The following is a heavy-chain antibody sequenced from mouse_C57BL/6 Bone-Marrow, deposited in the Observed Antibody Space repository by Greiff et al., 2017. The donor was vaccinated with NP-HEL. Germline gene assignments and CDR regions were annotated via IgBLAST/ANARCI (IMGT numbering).Heavy chain of an antibody. V-gene: IGHV5-6*02. CDR3: ARRLYPLAMDY. Sequence: EVKLMESGGDLVKPGGSLKLSCAASGFTFSSYGMSWVRQTPDKRLEWVATISSGGSYTYYPASVQGRFPISSDNAKNTLYLQMSSLTSEDTAMYYCARRLYPLAMDYWGQGTSVTVAS. J-gene: IGHJ4*01. CDR1: GFTFSSYG. D-gene: IGHD1-1*01. CDR2: ISSGGSYT.